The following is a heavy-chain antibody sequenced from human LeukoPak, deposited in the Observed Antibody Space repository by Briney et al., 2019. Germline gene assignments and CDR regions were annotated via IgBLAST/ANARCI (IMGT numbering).Heavy chain of an antibody. CDR2: IIPIFGTA. CDR1: GGTFSSYA. D-gene: IGHD6-19*01. CDR3: ARGRIAVANNWFDP. V-gene: IGHV1-69*05. J-gene: IGHJ5*02. Sequence: ASVKVSCKASGGTFSSYAISWVRQAPGQGLEWMGGIIPIFGTANYAQKFQGRVTITTDESTSTAYMELSSLRSKDTAAYYCARGRIAVANNWFDPWGQGTLVTVSS.